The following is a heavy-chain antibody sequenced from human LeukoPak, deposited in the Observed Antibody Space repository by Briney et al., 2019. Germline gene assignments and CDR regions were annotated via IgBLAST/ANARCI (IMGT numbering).Heavy chain of an antibody. V-gene: IGHV4-4*07. CDR3: TRDMGSYYGH. CDR1: GGSLSSYY. Sequence: SETLSLTCTVSGGSLSSYYWTWIRQPAGKGLEWIGRIYSSGNTNYNPSLKSRVSMSVDTSKNQFSLKLSSVTAADTAVYHCTRDMGSYYGHWGQGTLVTVSS. J-gene: IGHJ4*02. CDR2: IYSSGNT. D-gene: IGHD3-10*01.